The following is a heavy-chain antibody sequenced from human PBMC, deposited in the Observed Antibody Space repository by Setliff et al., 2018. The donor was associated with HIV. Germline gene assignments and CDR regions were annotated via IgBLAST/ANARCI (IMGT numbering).Heavy chain of an antibody. CDR3: ARDGGSGSLPWYYYYYMDV. J-gene: IGHJ6*03. CDR1: GGSISSGSYY. Sequence: SETLSLTCTVSGGSISSGSYYWSRIRQPAGKGLEWIGHIYTSGSTNYNPSLKSRVTISVDTSKNQFSLKLSSVTAADTAVYYCARDGGSGSLPWYYYYYMDVWGKGTTVTVSS. CDR2: IYTSGST. V-gene: IGHV4-61*09. D-gene: IGHD1-26*01.